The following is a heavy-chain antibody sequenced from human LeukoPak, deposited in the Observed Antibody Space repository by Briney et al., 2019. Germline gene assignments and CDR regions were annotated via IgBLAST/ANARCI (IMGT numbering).Heavy chain of an antibody. CDR1: GGSISSSYYY. CDR2: IYYSGST. V-gene: IGHV4-39*07. CDR3: ARGARETAMVIGRGAFDI. J-gene: IGHJ3*02. D-gene: IGHD5-18*01. Sequence: SETLSLTCTVSGGSISSSYYYWAWIRQPPGKGLEWIGTIYYSGSTYYNPSLKSRVTTSVDTSKNQFSLKLSSVTAADTAVYYCARGARETAMVIGRGAFDIWGQGTMVTVSS.